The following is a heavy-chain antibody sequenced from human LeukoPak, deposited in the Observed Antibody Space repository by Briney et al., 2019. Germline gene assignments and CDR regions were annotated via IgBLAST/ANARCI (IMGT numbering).Heavy chain of an antibody. D-gene: IGHD5-12*01. Sequence: GVLRLSCAASGFTFSSYAMHWVRQAPGKGLEWVSVLIGSSGSTDYADSVKGRFTISRDISKNTLFLQMNSLRAEDTAIYYCAKGAYDYIEIAYFDSWGQGTLVTVSS. V-gene: IGHV3-23*01. J-gene: IGHJ4*02. CDR1: GFTFSSYA. CDR2: LIGSSGST. CDR3: AKGAYDYIEIAYFDS.